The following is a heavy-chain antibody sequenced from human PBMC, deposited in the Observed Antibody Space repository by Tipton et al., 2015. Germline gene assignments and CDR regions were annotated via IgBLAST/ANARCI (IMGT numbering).Heavy chain of an antibody. Sequence: LRLSCAASRFTFSSYSMNWVRQAPGKGLEWVSYISSSSSTIYYADSVKGRFTISRDNAKNSLYLQMNSLRDEDTAVYYCARGEWLRFDYYYYGMDVWGQGTTVTVSS. CDR2: ISSSSSTI. CDR1: RFTFSSYS. J-gene: IGHJ6*02. CDR3: ARGEWLRFDYYYYGMDV. D-gene: IGHD5-12*01. V-gene: IGHV3-48*02.